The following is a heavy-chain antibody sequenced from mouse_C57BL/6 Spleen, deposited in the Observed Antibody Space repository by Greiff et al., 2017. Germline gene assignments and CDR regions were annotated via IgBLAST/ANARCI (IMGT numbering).Heavy chain of an antibody. CDR1: GFTFSSYA. D-gene: IGHD1-1*01. CDR3: TRDRRSYWYFDV. CDR2: ISSGGDYI. Sequence: EVKLMESGEGLVKPGGSLKLSCAASGFTFSSYAMSWVRQTPEKRLEWVAYISSGGDYIYYADTVKGRFTISRDNARNTLYLQMSSLKSEDTAMYYCTRDRRSYWYFDVWGTGTTVTVSS. V-gene: IGHV5-9-1*02. J-gene: IGHJ1*03.